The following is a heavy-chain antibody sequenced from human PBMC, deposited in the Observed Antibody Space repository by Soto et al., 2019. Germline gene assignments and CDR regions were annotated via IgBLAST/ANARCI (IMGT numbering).Heavy chain of an antibody. Sequence: SETLSLTCTVSGGSISSYYWSWIRQPPGKGLEWIGYIYYSGSTNYNPSLKSRVTISVYTSKNQFSLKLSSVTAADTAVYYCARHRGYARELDYWGQGTLVTVSS. J-gene: IGHJ4*02. V-gene: IGHV4-59*08. CDR2: IYYSGST. CDR3: ARHRGYARELDY. CDR1: GGSISSYY. D-gene: IGHD3-10*02.